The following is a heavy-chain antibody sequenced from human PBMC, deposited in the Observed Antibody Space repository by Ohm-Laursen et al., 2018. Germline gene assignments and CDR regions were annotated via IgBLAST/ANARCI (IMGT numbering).Heavy chain of an antibody. D-gene: IGHD3-10*01. CDR1: GFPFSSYE. V-gene: IGHV3-48*03. CDR2: ISSSGSTI. J-gene: IGHJ4*02. CDR3: ARGTRSITY. Sequence: GSLRLSCAASGFPFSSYEMNWVRQAPGKGLEWISYISSSGSTIYYADSVKGRFTISRDNPKNSLYLQMNSLRAEDTAIYYCARGTRSITYWGQGTLVTVSS.